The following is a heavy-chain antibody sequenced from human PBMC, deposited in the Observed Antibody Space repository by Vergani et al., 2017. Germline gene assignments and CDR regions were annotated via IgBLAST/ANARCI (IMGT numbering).Heavy chain of an antibody. CDR2: IYINGNT. D-gene: IGHD3/OR15-3a*01. CDR3: SRESYDDGTGYMHSFEY. V-gene: IGHV4-61*02. J-gene: IGHJ4*02. CDR1: GGSLTGDSYY. Sequence: QVQLQESGPGLVKPSQTLSLTCTVSGGSLTGDSYYWTWIRKPAGKGLEWIGRIYINGNTNYNHSLQSRVTISLDTSKNQFSLSLSSVTAADTAMYYCSRESYDDGTGYMHSFEYWVQGALVTVSS.